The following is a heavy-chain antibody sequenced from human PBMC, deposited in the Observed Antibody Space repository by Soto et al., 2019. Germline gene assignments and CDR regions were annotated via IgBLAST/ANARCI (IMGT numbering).Heavy chain of an antibody. V-gene: IGHV1-2*04. CDR3: ARHRRYDSSGYYYYYYGMDV. Sequence: ASVKVSCKASGYTFTGYYMHWVRQAPGQGLEWMGWINPNSGGTNYAQKFQGWVTMTRDTSISTAYMELSSLKASDTAMYYCARHRRYDSSGYYYYYYGMDVWGQGTTVTVSS. CDR2: INPNSGGT. D-gene: IGHD3-22*01. CDR1: GYTFTGYY. J-gene: IGHJ6*02.